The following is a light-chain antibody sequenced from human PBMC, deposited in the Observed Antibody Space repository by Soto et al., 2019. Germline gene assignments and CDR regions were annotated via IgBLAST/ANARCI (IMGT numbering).Light chain of an antibody. V-gene: IGLV2-14*01. CDR2: DVT. Sequence: QSALAQPASVSGSPGQSITISCTGTSSDVGGYNSVSWYQQHPDKAPKLMIYDVTTRPSVVSNRFSGSKSGNTASLTISGLQAEDEADYYCTSYTNSNTVLFGGGTQLTVL. CDR3: TSYTNSNTVL. J-gene: IGLJ2*01. CDR1: SSDVGGYNS.